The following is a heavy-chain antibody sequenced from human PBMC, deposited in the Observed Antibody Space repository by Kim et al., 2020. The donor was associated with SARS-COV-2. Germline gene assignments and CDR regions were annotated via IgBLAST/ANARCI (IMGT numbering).Heavy chain of an antibody. CDR2: ISGSGGGT. Sequence: GGSLRLSCAASGFTFSTYAMTWVRQAPEKGLEWVSSISGSGGGTFYADTVKGRFTISRDNSKNTLYLQMNSLRAEDTALYYCAKGFASGTYYSDYWGQGTLVTVSS. V-gene: IGHV3-23*01. CDR1: GFTFSTYA. CDR3: AKGFASGTYYSDY. J-gene: IGHJ4*02. D-gene: IGHD3-10*01.